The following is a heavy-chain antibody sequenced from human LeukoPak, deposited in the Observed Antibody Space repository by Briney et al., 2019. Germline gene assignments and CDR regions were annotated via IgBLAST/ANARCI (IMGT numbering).Heavy chain of an antibody. J-gene: IGHJ4*02. CDR1: GGSISSYY. V-gene: IGHV4-59*08. CDR2: IYYSGST. CDR3: ARRRATVTPYDY. Sequence: SETLSLTCTVSGGSISSYYWSWIRQPPGKGLEWIGYIYYSGSTNYNPSLKSRVTISVDTSKNQFSLKLSSVTAADTAVYYCARRRATVTPYDYWGQGTLVTVYS. D-gene: IGHD4-17*01.